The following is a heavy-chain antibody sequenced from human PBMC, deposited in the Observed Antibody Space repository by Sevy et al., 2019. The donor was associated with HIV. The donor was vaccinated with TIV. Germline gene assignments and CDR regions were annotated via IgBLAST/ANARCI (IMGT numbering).Heavy chain of an antibody. V-gene: IGHV3-30*04. J-gene: IGHJ6*02. D-gene: IGHD4-17*01. CDR2: ISYDGSNK. Sequence: GGSLRLSCAASGFTFSSYAMHWVRQAPGKGLEWVAVISYDGSNKYYADSVKGRFTISRDNSKNTLYLQMNSLRAEDTAVYYCAREGPHGDYVEVYYYYGMDVWGQGTTATVSS. CDR1: GFTFSSYA. CDR3: AREGPHGDYVEVYYYYGMDV.